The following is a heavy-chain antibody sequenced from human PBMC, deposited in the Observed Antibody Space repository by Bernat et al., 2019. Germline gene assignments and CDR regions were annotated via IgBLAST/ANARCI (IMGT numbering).Heavy chain of an antibody. Sequence: EVQLLESGGGLVQPGGSLRLSCAASGFTFSNYAMSWVRQAPGKGLEWVSTISGSGDSTYYDDSVKGRFTVSRDNSKNTLFLQMNSLRAEDTALHYCAKDRRVVTGVGRQNFDHWGQGSLVTVSS. V-gene: IGHV3-23*01. J-gene: IGHJ4*02. CDR3: AKDRRVVTGVGRQNFDH. CDR2: ISGSGDST. D-gene: IGHD2-21*02. CDR1: GFTFSNYA.